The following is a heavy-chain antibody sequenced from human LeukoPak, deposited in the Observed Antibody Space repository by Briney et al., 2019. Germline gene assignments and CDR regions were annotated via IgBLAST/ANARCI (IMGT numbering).Heavy chain of an antibody. V-gene: IGHV5-51*01. CDR3: ARHGSAAAGIHYFDY. CDR2: IYPGDSDT. D-gene: IGHD6-13*01. Sequence: PGESLKISCKGSGYSFTSYWIGWVRQMPGKGLEWMGIIYPGDSDTRYSPSFQGQVTISADKSISTAYLQWSSLKASDTAMYYCARHGSAAAGIHYFDYWGQGTLVTVSS. J-gene: IGHJ4*02. CDR1: GYSFTSYW.